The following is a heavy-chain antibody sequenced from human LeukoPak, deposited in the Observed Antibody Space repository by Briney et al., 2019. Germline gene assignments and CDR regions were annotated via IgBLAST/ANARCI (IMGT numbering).Heavy chain of an antibody. J-gene: IGHJ6*02. V-gene: IGHV4-30-4*01. CDR2: IYYSGST. Sequence: SETLSLTCTVSGGSIGSGDYYWSWIRQPPGKGLEWIGYIYYSGSTHYYPSLKSRVTISIDTSKNQFSLRLTSVTAADTAVYYCARDRWFPSPYGMDVWGQGTTVTVSS. CDR3: ARDRWFPSPYGMDV. CDR1: GGSIGSGDYY. D-gene: IGHD3-10*01.